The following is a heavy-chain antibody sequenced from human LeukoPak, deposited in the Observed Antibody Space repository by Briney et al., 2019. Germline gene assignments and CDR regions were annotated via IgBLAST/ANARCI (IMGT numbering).Heavy chain of an antibody. V-gene: IGHV4-34*01. J-gene: IGHJ5*02. CDR1: GGSFSGDY. D-gene: IGHD3-10*01. CDR3: ARGSPYGRNWFDP. Sequence: SETLSLTCAVYGGSFSGDYWSWIRQPPGKGLEWIGEINHSGSTNYNPSLKSRVTISVDTSKNQFSLKLSSVTAADTAVYYCARGSPYGRNWFDPWGQGTLVTVSS. CDR2: INHSGST.